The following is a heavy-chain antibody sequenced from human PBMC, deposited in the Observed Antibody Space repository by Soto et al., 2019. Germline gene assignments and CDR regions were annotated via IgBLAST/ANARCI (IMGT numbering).Heavy chain of an antibody. CDR1: GGSFSGYY. J-gene: IGHJ5*02. V-gene: IGHV4-34*01. CDR3: TGAYSDIDGYILDR. D-gene: IGHD2-15*01. Sequence: PSETLSLTCAVHGGSFSGYYWSWIRQPPGKGLEWIGEINPSGSTHYNPSLTSRVTISVDTAKDQISLSVSAVNAADTAVYYCTGAYSDIDGYILDRWGQGTSVT. CDR2: INPSGST.